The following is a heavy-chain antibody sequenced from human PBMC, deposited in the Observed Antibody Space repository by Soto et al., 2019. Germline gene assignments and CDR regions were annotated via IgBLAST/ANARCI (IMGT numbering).Heavy chain of an antibody. J-gene: IGHJ3*02. CDR2: ISGSGGST. V-gene: IGHV3-23*01. CDR1: GFTFSSYA. Sequence: GGSLRLSCAASGFTFSSYAMSWVRQAPGKGLEWVSAISGSGGSTYYADSVKGRFTISGDNSKNTLYLQMNSLRAEDTAVYYCAKGFVVVPAAIRGTTGNAFDIWGQGTMVT. D-gene: IGHD2-2*01. CDR3: AKGFVVVPAAIRGTTGNAFDI.